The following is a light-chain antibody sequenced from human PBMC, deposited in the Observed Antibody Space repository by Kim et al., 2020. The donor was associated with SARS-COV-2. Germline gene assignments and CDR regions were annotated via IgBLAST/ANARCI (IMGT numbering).Light chain of an antibody. CDR1: SSDVGAYNS. Sequence: QSALTQPASVSGSPGQSITISCIGTSSDVGAYNSVSWYQQYPGEVPKLMIYDVTNRPSGVSDRFPGSKSGNTASLTISGLQTEDEADYYCSSPTRSKTVLFGGGTKVTVL. CDR2: DVT. V-gene: IGLV2-14*03. CDR3: SSPTRSKTVL. J-gene: IGLJ2*01.